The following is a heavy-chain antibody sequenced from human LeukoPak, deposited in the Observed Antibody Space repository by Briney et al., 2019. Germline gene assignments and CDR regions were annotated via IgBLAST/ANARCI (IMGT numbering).Heavy chain of an antibody. CDR2: IYYSGST. J-gene: IGHJ4*02. CDR3: ARHRGGTHTHYDILTGYQYYFDY. Sequence: PSETLSLTCTVSGGSISSSSYYWSWIRQPPGKGLEWIGYIYYSGSTNYNPSLKSRVTISVDTSKNQFSLKLSSVTAADTAVYYCARHRGGTHTHYDILTGYQYYFDYWGQGTLVTVSS. V-gene: IGHV4-61*05. CDR1: GGSISSSSYY. D-gene: IGHD3-9*01.